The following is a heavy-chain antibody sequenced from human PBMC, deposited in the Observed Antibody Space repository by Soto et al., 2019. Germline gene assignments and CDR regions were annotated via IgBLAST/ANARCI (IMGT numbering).Heavy chain of an antibody. CDR3: ARNELDYYDSSGYYYAN. Sequence: GGSLRLSCAAAGFTFSSYGMHWVRQAPGKGLEWVAVIWYDGSNKYYGDSVKGRFTISRDNSKNTLYLQMNSLRAEDTAVYYCARNELDYYDSSGYYYANWGKGTLVTVSS. CDR1: GFTFSSYG. V-gene: IGHV3-33*01. CDR2: IWYDGSNK. D-gene: IGHD3-22*01. J-gene: IGHJ4*02.